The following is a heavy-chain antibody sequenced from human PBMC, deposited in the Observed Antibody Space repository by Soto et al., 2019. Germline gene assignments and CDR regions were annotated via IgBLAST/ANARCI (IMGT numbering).Heavy chain of an antibody. J-gene: IGHJ4*02. V-gene: IGHV4-59*01. Sequence: SETLSLTCTVSGASMSSNHWSWIRQPPGKGLEWIGYVYYSGSTNYNPSLKSRVTISADTSKNRFSLNLRSATAADTARYYCARAYGDYVGIDYWGQGTLVTVSS. CDR3: ARAYGDYVGIDY. CDR1: GASMSSNH. D-gene: IGHD4-17*01. CDR2: VYYSGST.